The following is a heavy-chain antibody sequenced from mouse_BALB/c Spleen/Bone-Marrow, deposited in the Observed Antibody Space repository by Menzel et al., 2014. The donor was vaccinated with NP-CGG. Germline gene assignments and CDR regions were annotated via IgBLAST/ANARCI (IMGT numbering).Heavy chain of an antibody. CDR2: ISYDGSN. CDR3: AREPYDGFLIDY. D-gene: IGHD2-3*01. Sequence: VQLHQSGPGLVKHSQSLSLTCSVTGYSITSGYYWNWIRQFPGNKLEWMGYISYDGSNHYNPSLKNRISITRDTSTNQFFLKLNSVTTEDTATYYCAREPYDGFLIDYGAPGTSLPAPS. V-gene: IGHV3-6*02. J-gene: IGHJ2*02. CDR1: GYSITSGYY.